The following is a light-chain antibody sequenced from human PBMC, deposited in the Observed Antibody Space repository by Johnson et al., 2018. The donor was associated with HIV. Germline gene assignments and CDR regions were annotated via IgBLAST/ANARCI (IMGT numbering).Light chain of an antibody. Sequence: QSVLTQPPSVSAAPGQEVTISCSGSSSNIGNTYVSWYQQLPGTAPKLLIYDNNKRPSGIPDRFSGSKSGTSATLGITGLQTGDEADYYCGTWDSSLSAGVFGTGTKVTVL. V-gene: IGLV1-51*01. J-gene: IGLJ1*01. CDR3: GTWDSSLSAGV. CDR1: SSNIGNTY. CDR2: DNN.